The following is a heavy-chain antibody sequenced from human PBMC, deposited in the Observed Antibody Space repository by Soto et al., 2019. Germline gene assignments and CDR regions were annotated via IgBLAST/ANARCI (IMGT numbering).Heavy chain of an antibody. D-gene: IGHD1-20*01. V-gene: IGHV5-51*01. CDR1: GNSFISNW. Sequence: EVQLVQSGAEVKKPGESLKISCKGSGNSFISNWIAWVRQMPGKGREWMGIIYPGNSDTRYSPSFQGQVIISADTSISPAYLQWSSPKASDTAIYYCARVTNWNFEYWGQGILVTVSS. CDR3: ARVTNWNFEY. CDR2: IYPGNSDT. J-gene: IGHJ4*02.